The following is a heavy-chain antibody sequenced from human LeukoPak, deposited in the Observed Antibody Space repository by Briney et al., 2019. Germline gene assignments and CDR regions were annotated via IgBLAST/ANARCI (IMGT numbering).Heavy chain of an antibody. CDR1: GGSFSGYY. CDR3: ARGLLYYGSGSYYIGWFDP. V-gene: IGHV4-34*01. D-gene: IGHD3-10*01. J-gene: IGHJ5*02. Sequence: SETLSLTCAVYGGSFSGYYWSWIRQPPGKGLEWIGEINHSGSTNYNPSLKSRVTISVDTSKNQFSLKLSSVTAADTAVYYCARGLLYYGSGSYYIGWFDPWGQGTLVTVSS. CDR2: INHSGST.